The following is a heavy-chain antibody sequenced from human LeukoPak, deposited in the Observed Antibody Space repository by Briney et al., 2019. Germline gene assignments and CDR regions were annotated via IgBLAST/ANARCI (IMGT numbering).Heavy chain of an antibody. J-gene: IGHJ4*02. CDR3: AKGSSNSRPYYFDY. D-gene: IGHD1-1*01. Sequence: PGGSLRLSCAASGFTFSNYVMNWVRQAPGKGLEWVSAITGSSDSTYYADSVKGRFTSSRDNSKSTLFLQMNSLRAEDTAIYYCAKGSSNSRPYYFDYWGQGTLATVSS. CDR1: GFTFSNYV. CDR2: ITGSSDST. V-gene: IGHV3-23*01.